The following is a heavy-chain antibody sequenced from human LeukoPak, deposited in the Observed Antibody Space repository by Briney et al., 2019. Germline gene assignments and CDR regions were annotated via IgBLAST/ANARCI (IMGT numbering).Heavy chain of an antibody. D-gene: IGHD1-7*01. J-gene: IGHJ4*02. V-gene: IGHV3-23*01. Sequence: GGSLRLSCAASGFTFSSYAMHWVRQAPGMGLEWVSALSNSGGRTFYADSVKGRFSISRDNSKNVVYLQMNSLRVEDTAAYYCAKVNRGSVVNYFGLDSWGQGTLVTVSS. CDR3: AKVNRGSVVNYFGLDS. CDR2: LSNSGGRT. CDR1: GFTFSSYA.